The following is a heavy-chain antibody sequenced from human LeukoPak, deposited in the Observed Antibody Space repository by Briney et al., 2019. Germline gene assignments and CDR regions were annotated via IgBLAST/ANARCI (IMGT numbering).Heavy chain of an antibody. CDR3: ARERRAPYSSGWYGPNDAFDI. V-gene: IGHV3-33*01. CDR1: GFTFSSYG. CDR2: IWYDGSNK. D-gene: IGHD6-19*01. Sequence: QSGRSLRLSCAASGFTFSSYGMHWVRQAPGKGLEWVAVIWYDGSNKYYADSVKARFTISRDNSKNPLYLQMNSLRAEDTAVYYCARERRAPYSSGWYGPNDAFDIWGQGTMVTVSS. J-gene: IGHJ3*02.